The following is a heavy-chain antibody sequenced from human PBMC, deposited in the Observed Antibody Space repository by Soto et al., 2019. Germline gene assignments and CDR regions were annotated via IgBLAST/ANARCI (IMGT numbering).Heavy chain of an antibody. CDR3: TGGAWNFPFDY. CDR1: GFTFGDYA. CDR2: IRSKAYGGTT. D-gene: IGHD1-7*01. V-gene: IGHV3-49*03. Sequence: PGGSLRLSCTASGFTFGDYAMSWFRQAPGKGLEWVGFIRSKAYGGTTEYAASVKGRFTISRDDSKSIAYLQMNSLKTEDTAVYYCTGGAWNFPFDYWGQGTMVTVYS. J-gene: IGHJ4*02.